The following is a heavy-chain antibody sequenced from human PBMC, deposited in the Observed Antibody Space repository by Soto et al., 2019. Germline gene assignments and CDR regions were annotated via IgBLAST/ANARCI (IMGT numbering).Heavy chain of an antibody. CDR2: MDPNSGNT. J-gene: IGHJ6*03. CDR3: AKKSGYYYYYMDV. Sequence: ASVKVSCKASGYTFTSYDINWVRQATGQGLEWMGWMDPNSGNTGYAQKFQGRVTMTKNTLYLQMNSLRAEDTAVYYCAKKSGYYYYYMDVWGKGTTVTVSS. CDR1: GYTFTSYD. V-gene: IGHV1-8*01.